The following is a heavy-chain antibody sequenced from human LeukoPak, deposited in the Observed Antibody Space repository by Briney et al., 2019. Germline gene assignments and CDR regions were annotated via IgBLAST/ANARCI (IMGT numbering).Heavy chain of an antibody. V-gene: IGHV3-7*01. CDR2: IKQDGSVK. Sequence: GASVKVSCKASGYTFINHGISWVRQAPGKGLEWVANIKQDGSVKYYVDSVKGRFTISRDNAKNSLYLQMNSLRAEDTAVYYCARKGGYFDYWGQGTLVTVSS. CDR3: ARKGGYFDY. CDR1: GYTFINHG. D-gene: IGHD3-16*01. J-gene: IGHJ4*02.